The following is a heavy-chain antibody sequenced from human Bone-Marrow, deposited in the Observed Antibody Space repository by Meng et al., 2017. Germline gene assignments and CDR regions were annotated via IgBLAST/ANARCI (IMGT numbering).Heavy chain of an antibody. J-gene: IGHJ5*02. CDR2: INHSGST. D-gene: IGHD3-10*01. CDR1: GGSCSGYY. V-gene: IGHV4-34*01. Sequence: HQRGDAWFSPWELLPPSCDVYGGSCSGYYWSWIRQAPGKGLEWIGEINHSGSTNYNPSLKSRVTISVDTSKNQFSLKLSSVTAADTAVYYCARGPRFTMVRGVIRGLNWFDPWGQGTLVTVSS. CDR3: ARGPRFTMVRGVIRGLNWFDP.